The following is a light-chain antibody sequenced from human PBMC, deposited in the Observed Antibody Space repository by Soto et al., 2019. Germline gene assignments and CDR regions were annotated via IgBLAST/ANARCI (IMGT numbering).Light chain of an antibody. V-gene: IGLV1-51*01. Sequence: VLTQPPSVSAAPGQKVTISCSGSSSNIGGNSVSWYQQLPGTAPKLLIYDDNKRPSGIPDRFSGSKSGTSATLGITGFQTGEEADYYCGSWDSSMSAYVFGPGTKATVL. J-gene: IGLJ1*01. CDR1: SSNIGGNS. CDR3: GSWDSSMSAYV. CDR2: DDN.